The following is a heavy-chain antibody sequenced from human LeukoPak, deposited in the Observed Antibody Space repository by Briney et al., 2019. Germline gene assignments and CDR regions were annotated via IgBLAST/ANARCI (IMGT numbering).Heavy chain of an antibody. CDR2: ISSSSYI. D-gene: IGHD2-2*01. Sequence: GGSLRLSCAASGFTFSSYSMNWVRQAPGKGLEWVSSISSSSYIYYADSVKGRFTISRDNAKNSLYLQMNSLRAEDTAVYYRARAQDIVVVPALFDPWGQGTLVTVSS. J-gene: IGHJ5*02. V-gene: IGHV3-21*01. CDR3: ARAQDIVVVPALFDP. CDR1: GFTFSSYS.